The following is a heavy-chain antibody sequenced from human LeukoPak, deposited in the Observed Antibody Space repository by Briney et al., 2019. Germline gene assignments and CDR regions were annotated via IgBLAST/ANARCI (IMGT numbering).Heavy chain of an antibody. D-gene: IGHD1-1*01. V-gene: IGHV3-15*01. J-gene: IGHJ4*02. CDR1: GFTFSNAW. Sequence: PGGSLRLSCAASGFTFSNAWMSWVRQAPGKGLEWVGRIKSKTDGGTTDYAAPVKGRFTISRDDSKNTLYLQMNSLKTEDTAVYYCTTDPLERPNLDYWGQGTLVTVSS. CDR2: IKSKTDGGTT. CDR3: TTDPLERPNLDY.